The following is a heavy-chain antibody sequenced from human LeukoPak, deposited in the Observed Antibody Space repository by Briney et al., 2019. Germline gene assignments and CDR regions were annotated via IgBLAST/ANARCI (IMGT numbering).Heavy chain of an antibody. J-gene: IGHJ4*02. D-gene: IGHD3-22*01. V-gene: IGHV3-30*02. CDR3: AKDFYPSYYYDTNGYYLDC. CDR1: GFIFSNYG. Sequence: PGGSLRLSCAASGFIFSNYGMHWVRQAPGKGLEWVAFIWYDGNNKYYADSVKGRFTISRDNSKNSVYLQMNSLRAEDTAVYYCAKDFYPSYYYDTNGYYLDCWGQGTLVTVSS. CDR2: IWYDGNNK.